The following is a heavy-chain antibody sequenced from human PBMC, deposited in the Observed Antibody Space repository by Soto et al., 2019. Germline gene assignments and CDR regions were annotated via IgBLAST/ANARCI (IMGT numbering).Heavy chain of an antibody. CDR1: GYIFTSYW. Sequence: GESLTISCKGSGYIFTSYWISCVRHMPGKGLEWMGMIDPSDSYTNYSPSFQGHVTISADKSISTAYLQWSSLKASDTAMYYCARHRGRIAAAGTSSYYDYGMDAWGQGTXVPVSS. J-gene: IGHJ6*02. V-gene: IGHV5-10-1*01. CDR3: ARHRGRIAAAGTSSYYDYGMDA. CDR2: IDPSDSYT. D-gene: IGHD6-13*01.